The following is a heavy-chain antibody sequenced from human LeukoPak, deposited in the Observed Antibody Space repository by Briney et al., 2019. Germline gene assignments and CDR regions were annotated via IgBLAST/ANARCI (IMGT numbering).Heavy chain of an antibody. CDR1: GFTFSSYE. CDR3: ARDYWTPTIRYFDY. J-gene: IGHJ4*02. Sequence: PGGSLRLSCAASGFTFSSYEMNWVRQAPGKGLEWVSYISSSGSTIYYADSVKGRFTISRDNAKNSLYLQMNSLRAEDTAVYYCARDYWTPTIRYFDYWGQGTLVTVSS. CDR2: ISSSGSTI. D-gene: IGHD5-24*01. V-gene: IGHV3-48*03.